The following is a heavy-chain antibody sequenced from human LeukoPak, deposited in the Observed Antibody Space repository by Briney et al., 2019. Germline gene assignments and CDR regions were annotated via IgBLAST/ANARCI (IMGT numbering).Heavy chain of an antibody. CDR2: ISSSSYI. CDR3: ARGDDILTGYLGAPY. Sequence: GGSLRLSCAASGFTFSSYSMNWVRQAPGKGLEWVSSISSSSYIYYSDSVKGRFTISRDNAKNSLYLQMNSLRAEDTAVYYCARGDDILTGYLGAPYWGQGTLVTVSS. V-gene: IGHV3-21*01. J-gene: IGHJ4*02. CDR1: GFTFSSYS. D-gene: IGHD3-9*01.